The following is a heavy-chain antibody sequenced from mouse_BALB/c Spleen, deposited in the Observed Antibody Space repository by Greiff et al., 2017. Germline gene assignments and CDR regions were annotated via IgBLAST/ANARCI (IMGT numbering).Heavy chain of an antibody. CDR2: ISSGGSYT. D-gene: IGHD2-3*01. V-gene: IGHV5-9-3*01. CDR3: ARLDGYYFAY. CDR1: GFTFSSYA. Sequence: EVQLVESGGGLVKPGGSLKLSCAASGFTFSSYAMSWVRQTPEKRLEWVATISSGGSYTYYPDSVKGRFTISRDNAKNTLYLQMSSLRSEDTAMYYCARLDGYYFAYWGQGTLVTVSA. J-gene: IGHJ3*01.